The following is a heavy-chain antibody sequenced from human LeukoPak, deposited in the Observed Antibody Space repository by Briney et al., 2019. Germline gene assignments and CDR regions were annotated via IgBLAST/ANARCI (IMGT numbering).Heavy chain of an antibody. J-gene: IGHJ4*02. V-gene: IGHV3-30*02. CDR2: IRFDGSNK. Sequence: GRSLRLSCAASGFIFDDHGMHWVRQAPGKGLEWVAFIRFDGSNKYYADSVKGRFTISRDNSKNTVYLQMNSLRAEDTAVYYCAKDWVAVAGTATYCDYWGQGTLVTVSS. CDR1: GFIFDDHG. CDR3: AKDWVAVAGTATYCDY. D-gene: IGHD6-19*01.